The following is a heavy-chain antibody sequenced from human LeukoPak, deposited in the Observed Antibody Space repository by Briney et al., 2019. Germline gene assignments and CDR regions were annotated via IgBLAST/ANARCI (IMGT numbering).Heavy chain of an antibody. CDR2: YSGSGGST. J-gene: IGHJ4*02. CDR3: AKERGIYSGYGPLEY. D-gene: IGHD5-12*01. CDR1: GFTFSTYA. Sequence: GGSLRLSCAASGFTFSTYAMSWVRQAPGKGLEWVSAYSGSGGSTFYADSVKGRFTVSRDNSKNTLYLQMDSLRTEDTALYFCAKERGIYSGYGPLEYWGQGTLVTVSS. V-gene: IGHV3-23*01.